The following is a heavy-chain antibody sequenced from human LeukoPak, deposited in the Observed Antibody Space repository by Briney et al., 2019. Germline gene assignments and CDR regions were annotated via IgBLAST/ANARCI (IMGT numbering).Heavy chain of an antibody. CDR3: ARAHLWGVSSGYYLNY. CDR2: ISAYNGNT. J-gene: IGHJ4*02. D-gene: IGHD3-22*01. V-gene: IGHV1-18*01. CDR1: GYTFTSYG. Sequence: ASVKVSCKASGYTFTSYGISWVRQAPGQGLEWMGWISAYNGNTNYAQKLQGRVTMTTDTSTSTAYMELRSMRSDDTAVYYCARAHLWGVSSGYYLNYWGQGTLVTVSS.